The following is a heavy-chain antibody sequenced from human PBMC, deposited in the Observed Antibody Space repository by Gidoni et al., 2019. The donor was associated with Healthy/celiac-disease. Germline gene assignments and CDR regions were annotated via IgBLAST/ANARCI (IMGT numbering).Heavy chain of an antibody. J-gene: IGHJ5*02. CDR3: ARDPGTITMIVDAPGWFDP. D-gene: IGHD3-22*01. V-gene: IGHV3-11*01. CDR2: ISSSGSTI. Sequence: QVQLVESGGGLVKPGGSLRLSCAASGFTFSAYYMSWIRQAPGKGLEWVSYISSSGSTIYHADSVKGRFTISRDNAKNSLYLQMNSLRAEDTAVYYCARDPGTITMIVDAPGWFDPWGQGTLVTVSS. CDR1: GFTFSAYY.